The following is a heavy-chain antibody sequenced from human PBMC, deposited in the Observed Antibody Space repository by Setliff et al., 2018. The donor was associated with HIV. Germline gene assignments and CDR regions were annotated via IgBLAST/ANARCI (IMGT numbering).Heavy chain of an antibody. CDR3: AKSALLWFGTSNWFDS. J-gene: IGHJ5*01. CDR1: GFAFNNYG. D-gene: IGHD3-10*01. CDR2: ISSDGRNE. V-gene: IGHV3-30*18. Sequence: GESLKISCAGSGFAFNNYGMHWVRQAPGKGLDWVALISSDGRNEYYVDSVKGRFTISRDNAKNSLQMNNLRAEDTAVYHCAKSALLWFGTSNWFDSWGQGTLVTVSS.